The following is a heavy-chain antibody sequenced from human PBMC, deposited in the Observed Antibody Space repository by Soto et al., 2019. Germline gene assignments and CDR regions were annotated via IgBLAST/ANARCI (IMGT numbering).Heavy chain of an antibody. CDR1: GGTFSSYA. CDR2: IIPIFGTA. CDR3: ASNFRRQLWSYFDY. Sequence: AASVKVSCKASGGTFSSYAISWVRQAPGQGLEWMGGIIPIFGTANYAQKFQGRVTITADESTSTAYMELSSLRSEDTAVYYCASNFRRQLWSYFDYWGQGTLVTVSS. J-gene: IGHJ4*02. V-gene: IGHV1-69*13. D-gene: IGHD5-18*01.